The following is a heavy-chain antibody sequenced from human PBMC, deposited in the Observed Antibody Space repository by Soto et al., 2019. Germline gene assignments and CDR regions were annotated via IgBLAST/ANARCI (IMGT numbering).Heavy chain of an antibody. CDR2: IDNSGGIT. CDR1: GFTFSTYA. V-gene: IGHV3-23*05. CDR3: AIEKVGAPSVHVFDI. Sequence: HPGGSLRLSCAASGFTFSTYAMSWVRQAPGKGLEWVSTIDNSGGITYYADSVKGRFTISRDNSKNTLYLQMNSLRAEDTAVYYCAIEKVGAPSVHVFDIWGQGTMVTVSS. D-gene: IGHD1-26*01. J-gene: IGHJ3*02.